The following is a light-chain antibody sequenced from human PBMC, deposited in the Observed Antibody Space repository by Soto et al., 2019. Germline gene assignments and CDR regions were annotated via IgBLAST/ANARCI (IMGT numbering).Light chain of an antibody. CDR2: DAS. J-gene: IGKJ1*01. V-gene: IGKV1-5*01. CDR1: EFISDW. CDR3: QHYNSYSRA. Sequence: DVQMTQSPSTLSASVGDRVTMTCRASEFISDWLAWNQQKPGQAPKLLIYDASTLESGVPGRFSGSGVGTHFTLTISGLQPEDFATYHCQHYNSYSRAFGQGTKVEI.